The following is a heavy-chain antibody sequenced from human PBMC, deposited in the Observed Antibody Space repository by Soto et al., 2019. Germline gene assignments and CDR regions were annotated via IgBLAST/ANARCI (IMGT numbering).Heavy chain of an antibody. CDR2: IDPSDSYT. CDR1: GYSFTSYW. Sequence: EESLKISCKGSGYSFTSYWISWVGQMPWKGLEWMGRIDPSDSYTNYSPSFQGHVTISADKSISTAYLQWSSLKASDTAMYYCARIGYYGSGVPHWGQGTLVTVSS. CDR3: ARIGYYGSGVPH. J-gene: IGHJ4*02. V-gene: IGHV5-10-1*01. D-gene: IGHD3-10*01.